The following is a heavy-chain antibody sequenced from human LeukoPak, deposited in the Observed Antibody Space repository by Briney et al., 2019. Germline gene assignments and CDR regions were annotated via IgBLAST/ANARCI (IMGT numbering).Heavy chain of an antibody. V-gene: IGHV4-38-2*01. D-gene: IGHD3/OR15-3a*01. J-gene: IGHJ4*02. CDR1: GYSISSGYY. CDR2: IYYSGST. CDR3: ASYFWTGYYFDY. Sequence: PSETLSLTCAVSGYSISSGYYWGWIRQPPGKGLEWIGSIYYSGSTYYNPSLKSRVTISVDTSKNQFSLKLNSVTAADTAVYYCASYFWTGYYFDYWGQGILVTVSS.